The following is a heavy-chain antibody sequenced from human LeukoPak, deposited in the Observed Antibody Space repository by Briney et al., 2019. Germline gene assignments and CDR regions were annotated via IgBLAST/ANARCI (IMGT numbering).Heavy chain of an antibody. J-gene: IGHJ6*02. Sequence: SQTLSLTCTVSGGSISSGSYYWSWIRQPAGKGLEWIGRIYTSGSTNYNPSLKSRVTISVDTSKNQFSLKLSSVTAADTAVYYCARDPEEYSSSYYGMDVWGQGTTVTVSS. V-gene: IGHV4-61*02. CDR2: IYTSGST. CDR3: ARDPEEYSSSYYGMDV. D-gene: IGHD6-6*01. CDR1: GGSISSGSYY.